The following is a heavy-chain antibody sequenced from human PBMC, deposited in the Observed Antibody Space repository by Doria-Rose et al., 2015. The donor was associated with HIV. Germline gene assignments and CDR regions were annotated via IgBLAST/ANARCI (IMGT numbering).Heavy chain of an antibody. J-gene: IGHJ5*02. CDR3: AKQAVNWFDP. D-gene: IGHD6-25*01. V-gene: IGHV4-39*01. CDR1: GGSVASGTPY. Sequence: QVQLQESGPGLVKPSETLSITCTVSGGSVASGTPYWDWIRQTPRTGLEWIGTIYYSGTTYYNPSLRGRVTISLHTSKIQYSLKLISVTAADTGVYYCAKQAVNWFDPWGQRTLVTVSS. CDR2: IYYSGTT.